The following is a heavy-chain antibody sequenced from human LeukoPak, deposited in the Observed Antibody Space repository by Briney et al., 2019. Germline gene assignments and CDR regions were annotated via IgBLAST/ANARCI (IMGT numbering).Heavy chain of an antibody. CDR1: GFTFSSYG. J-gene: IGHJ3*02. V-gene: IGHV3-33*06. Sequence: GRSLRLSCAASGFTFSSYGMHWVRQAPGKGLEWVAVIWYDGSNTYYADSVKGRFTISRDNSKNTLYLQMNSLRAEDTAVYYCAKDHDDSSGYYYAAFDIWGQGTMVTVSS. D-gene: IGHD3-22*01. CDR3: AKDHDDSSGYYYAAFDI. CDR2: IWYDGSNT.